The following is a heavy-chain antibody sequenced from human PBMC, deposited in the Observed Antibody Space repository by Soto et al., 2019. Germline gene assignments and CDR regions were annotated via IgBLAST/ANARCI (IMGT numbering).Heavy chain of an antibody. CDR3: ARGQAASYGMDV. J-gene: IGHJ6*02. V-gene: IGHV4-30-2*01. CDR2: IYHSGST. D-gene: IGHD6-25*01. CDR1: GGSISSGGYS. Sequence: SETLSLTCAVSGGSISSGGYSWSWIRQPPGKGLEWIGYIYHSGSTYYNPSLKSRVTISVDRSKNQFSLKLSSVTAADTAVYYCARGQAASYGMDVWGQGTTLTVSS.